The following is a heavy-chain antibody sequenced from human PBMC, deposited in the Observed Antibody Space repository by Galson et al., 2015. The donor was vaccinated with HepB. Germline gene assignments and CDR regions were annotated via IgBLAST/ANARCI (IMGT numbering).Heavy chain of an antibody. V-gene: IGHV1-69*06. J-gene: IGHJ1*01. CDR3: ASFSYSVAGTQYFQH. D-gene: IGHD6-19*01. CDR1: GGTFSSYA. CDR2: IIPIFGTA. Sequence: SVKVSCKASGGTFSSYAISWVRQAPGQGLEWMGGIIPIFGTANYAQKFQGRVTITADKSTSTAYMELSSLRSEDTAVYYCASFSYSVAGTQYFQHWGQGTLVTVSS.